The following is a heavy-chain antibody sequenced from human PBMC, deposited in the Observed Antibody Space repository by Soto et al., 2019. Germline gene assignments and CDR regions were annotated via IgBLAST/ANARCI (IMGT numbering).Heavy chain of an antibody. Sequence: QMHLQPWGAGLLKPSETLSLTCDAFGGSLSGYYWSWIRQPPGEGLEWIGEINHSETTNYNPSLKSRVSISLDTSKNQFSLKLSSVTAADTAVYFCARAASFLWFGDGRYAMDVWGQGTTVTVSS. V-gene: IGHV4-34*01. CDR1: GGSLSGYY. J-gene: IGHJ6*02. CDR3: ARAASFLWFGDGRYAMDV. CDR2: INHSETT. D-gene: IGHD3-10*01.